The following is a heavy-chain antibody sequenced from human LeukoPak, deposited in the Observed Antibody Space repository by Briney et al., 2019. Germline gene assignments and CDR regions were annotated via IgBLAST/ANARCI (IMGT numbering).Heavy chain of an antibody. CDR3: AKDQGIQLWSSFPYYFDY. CDR2: ISGSGGST. CDR1: GFTFSSYA. Sequence: GGSLRLSCAASGFTFSSYAMSWVRQAPGKGLEWVSAISGSGGSTYYADSVKGRFTISRDDSKNTLYLQMNSLRAEETAVYYCAKDQGIQLWSSFPYYFDYWGQGTLVTVSS. D-gene: IGHD5-18*01. V-gene: IGHV3-23*01. J-gene: IGHJ4*02.